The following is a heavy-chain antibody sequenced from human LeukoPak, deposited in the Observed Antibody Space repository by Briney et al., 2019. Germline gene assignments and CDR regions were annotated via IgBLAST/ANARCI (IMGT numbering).Heavy chain of an antibody. V-gene: IGHV3-33*06. J-gene: IGHJ3*02. Sequence: PGGSLRLSCAASGFTFSSYGMHWVRQAPGKGLEWVAVIWYDGSNKYYADSVKGRFTISRDNSKNTLYLQMNGLRAEDTAVHYCAKDGTMVRGVINRAFDIWGQGTMVTVSS. D-gene: IGHD3-10*01. CDR1: GFTFSSYG. CDR2: IWYDGSNK. CDR3: AKDGTMVRGVINRAFDI.